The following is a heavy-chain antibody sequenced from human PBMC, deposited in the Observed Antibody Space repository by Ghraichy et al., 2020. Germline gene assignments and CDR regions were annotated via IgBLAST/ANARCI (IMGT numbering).Heavy chain of an antibody. J-gene: IGHJ4*02. D-gene: IGHD5-18*01. CDR3: AKDFAGRIQLWLSAGFDY. Sequence: GGSLRLSCAASGFTFDDYTMHWVRQAPGKGLEWVSLISWDGGSTYYADSVKGRFTISRDNSKNSLYLQMNSLRTEDTALYYCAKDFAGRIQLWLSAGFDYWGQGTLVTVSS. CDR2: ISWDGGST. V-gene: IGHV3-43*01. CDR1: GFTFDDYT.